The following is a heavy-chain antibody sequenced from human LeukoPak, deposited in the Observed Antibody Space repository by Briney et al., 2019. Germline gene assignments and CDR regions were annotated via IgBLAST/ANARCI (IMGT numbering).Heavy chain of an antibody. D-gene: IGHD2-15*01. V-gene: IGHV1-69*06. J-gene: IGHJ4*02. CDR1: GGTLNSYV. CDR2: IIPISGTT. Sequence: ASVKVSCKASGGTLNSYVISWVRQAPGQGLEWMGGIIPISGTTNYAQKFQGRVTITADKSTSTAYMELSSLRSEDTAVYYCARAGGYCGRISCPYYFDYWGQGSLVAVSS. CDR3: ARAGGYCGRISCPYYFDY.